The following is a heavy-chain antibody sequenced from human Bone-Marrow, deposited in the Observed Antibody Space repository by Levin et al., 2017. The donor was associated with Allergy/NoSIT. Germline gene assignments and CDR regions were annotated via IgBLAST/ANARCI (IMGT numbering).Heavy chain of an antibody. CDR2: FNPHNGDT. CDR1: GYTFTGYY. D-gene: IGHD3-10*01. Sequence: ASVKVSCKASGYTFTGYYMHWVRQAPGQRLEWMAWFNPHNGDTHYAQKFQGRVTLTRDTSISTAYMDLSRLKSDDSAVYFCARETKLTDAFDIWGQGTMVIVSS. V-gene: IGHV1-2*02. J-gene: IGHJ3*02. CDR3: ARETKLTDAFDI.